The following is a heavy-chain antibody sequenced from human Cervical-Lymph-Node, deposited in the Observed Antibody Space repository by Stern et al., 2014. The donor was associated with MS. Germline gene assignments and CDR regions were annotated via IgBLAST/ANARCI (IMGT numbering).Heavy chain of an antibody. CDR1: GFSLSNGRMG. Sequence: QVNLRESGPVLVKPTETLMLTCTVSGFSLSNGRMGVSWIRQPPGKALEWLAQLFSNDERTHSPSLKSRLTISKDTSRSQVVLTMTNMDPVDTATYFCARILYDGAYRGDYWGQGILVTVSS. D-gene: IGHD3-10*01. CDR3: ARILYDGAYRGDY. CDR2: LFSNDER. J-gene: IGHJ4*02. V-gene: IGHV2-26*01.